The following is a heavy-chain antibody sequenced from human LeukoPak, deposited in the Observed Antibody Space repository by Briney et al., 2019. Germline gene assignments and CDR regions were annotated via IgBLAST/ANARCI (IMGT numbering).Heavy chain of an antibody. J-gene: IGHJ4*02. CDR3: AKSKWSYYDSSGYPLDY. V-gene: IGHV3-30*18. CDR2: ISYDGSNK. Sequence: GRSLRLSCAASGFTFSSYGMHWVRQAPGKGLERVAVISYDGSNKYYADSVKGRFTISRDNSKNTLYLQMNSLRAEDTAVYYCAKSKWSYYDSSGYPLDYWGQGTLVTVSS. D-gene: IGHD3-22*01. CDR1: GFTFSSYG.